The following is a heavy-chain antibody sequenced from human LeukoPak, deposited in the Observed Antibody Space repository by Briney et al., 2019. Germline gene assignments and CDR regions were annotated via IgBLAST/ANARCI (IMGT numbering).Heavy chain of an antibody. CDR1: GFTLSTYG. V-gene: IGHV3-30*03. D-gene: IGHD2-8*02. J-gene: IGHJ5*02. Sequence: GGSLRLSCAASGFTLSTYGMHWVRQAPGKGLEWVAMISYDGTNYRYTDSVKGRFTISRDNSKNTLYLQMNSLRPEDTAVYYCARDFGGNHWYNWFDPWGQGTLVTVSS. CDR2: ISYDGTNY. CDR3: ARDFGGNHWYNWFDP.